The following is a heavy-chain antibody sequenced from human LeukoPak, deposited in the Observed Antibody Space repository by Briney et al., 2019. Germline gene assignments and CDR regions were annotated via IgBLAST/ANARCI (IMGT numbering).Heavy chain of an antibody. J-gene: IGHJ6*02. V-gene: IGHV1-46*01. CDR3: ARSRYYDSSGYYRRNYYYYGMDV. Sequence: GASVKVSCKASGDTFTSYYMHWVRQAPGQGLEWMGIINPSGGSTSYAQKFQGRVTMTRDTSTSTVYMELSSLRSEDTAVYYCARSRYYDSSGYYRRNYYYYGMDVWGQGTTVTVSS. CDR1: GDTFTSYY. D-gene: IGHD3-22*01. CDR2: INPSGGST.